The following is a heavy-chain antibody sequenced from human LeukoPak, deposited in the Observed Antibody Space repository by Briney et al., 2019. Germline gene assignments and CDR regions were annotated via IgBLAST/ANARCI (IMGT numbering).Heavy chain of an antibody. D-gene: IGHD6-19*01. V-gene: IGHV1-3*01. J-gene: IGHJ4*02. CDR1: GYTFTGYY. Sequence: ASVKVSCKASGYTFTGYYMHWVRQAPGQRLEWMGWINAGDGNTKYSQKFQGRVTITRDTSASTAYMELSSLRSEDTAVYYCARSAVAGTEDFDYWGQGTLVTVSS. CDR2: INAGDGNT. CDR3: ARSAVAGTEDFDY.